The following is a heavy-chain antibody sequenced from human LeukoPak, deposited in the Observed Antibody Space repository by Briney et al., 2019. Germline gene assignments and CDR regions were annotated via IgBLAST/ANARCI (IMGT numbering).Heavy chain of an antibody. CDR1: GFTFSSYA. CDR2: ISGSGGST. J-gene: IGHJ6*03. CDR3: AKRRGLELLYYYYMDV. V-gene: IGHV3-23*01. D-gene: IGHD1-7*01. Sequence: GGSLRLSCAASGFTFSSYAMSWVRQAPGKGLEWVSVISGSGGSTYYADSVKGRFTLSRDNSKNTLYLQMNSLRAEDTAVYYCAKRRGLELLYYYYMDVWGKGTTVTVSS.